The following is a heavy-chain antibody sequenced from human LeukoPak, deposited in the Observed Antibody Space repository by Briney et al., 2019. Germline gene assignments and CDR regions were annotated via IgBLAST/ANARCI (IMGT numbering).Heavy chain of an antibody. CDR2: IYYSGST. Sequence: PSETLSLTCAVYGGSINNYYWSWIRQPPGKGLEWIGYIYYSGSTNYNPSLKSRVTISVDTSKNQFSLKLSSVTAADTAAYYCARHGYYGPLDAFDIWGQGTMVTVSS. J-gene: IGHJ3*02. CDR3: ARHGYYGPLDAFDI. V-gene: IGHV4-59*08. D-gene: IGHD3-22*01. CDR1: GGSINNYY.